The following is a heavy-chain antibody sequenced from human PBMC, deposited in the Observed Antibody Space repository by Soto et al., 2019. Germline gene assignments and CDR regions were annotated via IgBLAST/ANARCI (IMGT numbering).Heavy chain of an antibody. D-gene: IGHD4-17*01. CDR3: AKDRPPHDYGDYSIFDY. CDR1: GFTFISYA. V-gene: IGHV3-23*01. CDR2: ISGSGGST. J-gene: IGHJ4*02. Sequence: PGGSLRLSCAASGFTFISYAMILVRQAPGKGLEWVSAISGSGGSTYYADSVKGRFTISRDNSKNTLYLQMNSLRAEDTAVYYCAKDRPPHDYGDYSIFDYWGQGTLVTVSS.